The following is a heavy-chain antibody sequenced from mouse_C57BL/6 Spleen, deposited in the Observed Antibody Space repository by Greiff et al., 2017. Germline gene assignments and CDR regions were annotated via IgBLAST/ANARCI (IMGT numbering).Heavy chain of an antibody. J-gene: IGHJ4*01. CDR3: AGGGYDGYYVAMDY. CDR1: GYSITSGYY. V-gene: IGHV3-6*01. CDR2: ISYDGSN. D-gene: IGHD2-3*01. Sequence: EVKLVESGPGLVKPSQSLSLTCSVTGYSITSGYYWNWIRQFPGNKLEWMGYISYDGSNNYNPSLKNRISITRDTSKNQFFLKLNSVTTEDTATYYCAGGGYDGYYVAMDYWGQGTSVTVSS.